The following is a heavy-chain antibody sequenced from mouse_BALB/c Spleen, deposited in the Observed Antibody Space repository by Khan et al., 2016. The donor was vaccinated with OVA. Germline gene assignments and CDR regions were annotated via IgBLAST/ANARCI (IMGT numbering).Heavy chain of an antibody. Sequence: VQLQQSGTELVKPGASVKLSCTASGFNIKDTYMHWVKQRPEQGLEWIGRIDPASGNIKYDPKFQGKATITADTSSNPAYLQLSGLTSEDTAGYYGVSPNWFAYWGQGTLVTVAA. J-gene: IGHJ3*01. CDR3: VSPNWFAY. CDR2: IDPASGNI. CDR1: GFNIKDTY. V-gene: IGHV14-3*02.